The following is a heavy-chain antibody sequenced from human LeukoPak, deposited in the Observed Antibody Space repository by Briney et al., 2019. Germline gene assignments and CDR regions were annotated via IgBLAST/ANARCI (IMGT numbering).Heavy chain of an antibody. Sequence: ASVKVSCKASVYTFPSYDINWVRQATGQGLEWMGWMNPNSGNTGYAQKFQGRVTMTRNTSISTAYMELSSLRSEDTAVYYCARDDSLGYSYGTKPVYFDYWGQGTLVTVSS. CDR1: VYTFPSYD. CDR2: MNPNSGNT. CDR3: ARDDSLGYSYGTKPVYFDY. D-gene: IGHD5-18*01. V-gene: IGHV1-8*01. J-gene: IGHJ4*02.